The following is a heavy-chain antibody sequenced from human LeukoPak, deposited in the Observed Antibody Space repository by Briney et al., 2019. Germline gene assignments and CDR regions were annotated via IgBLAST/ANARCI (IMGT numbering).Heavy chain of an antibody. Sequence: SVKVSCKASGGTFSSYAISWVRQAPGQGLEWMGRIIPILGIANYAQKFQGRVTITADKSTSTAYMELSSLRSEDTAVYYCAVTVSSSWYSHWGQGTLVTVSS. V-gene: IGHV1-69*04. CDR1: GGTFSSYA. CDR3: AVTVSSSWYSH. CDR2: IIPILGIA. D-gene: IGHD6-13*01. J-gene: IGHJ4*02.